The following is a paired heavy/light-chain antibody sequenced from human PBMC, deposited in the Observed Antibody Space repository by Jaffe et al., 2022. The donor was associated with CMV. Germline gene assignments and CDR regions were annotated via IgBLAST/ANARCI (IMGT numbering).Light chain of an antibody. CDR2: GAS. CDR3: QQFGSSPSIT. CDR1: QSVSSNY. Sequence: EIVLTQSPDTLSLSPGERATLSCRASQSVSSNYLAWYQHKPGQAPRLLIYGASSRATGIPDRFSGSGSGTDFTLTISRLEPEDFAVYYCQQFGSSPSITFGQGTRLEIK. J-gene: IGKJ5*01. V-gene: IGKV3-20*01.
Heavy chain of an antibody. CDR1: GGSITSTNW. CDR3: AIRHNTRSLNAFDI. J-gene: IGHJ3*02. CDR2: TYHSGSA. Sequence: QVQMQESGPGLVRPSGTLSLTCAVSGGSITSTNWWSWVRQPPGKGLEWIGDTYHSGSANYNPSLKSRVTMSVDKSKNEFSLNLNSVTAADTALYYCAIRHNTRSLNAFDIWGQGTMVTVSS. D-gene: IGHD2-15*01. V-gene: IGHV4-4*02.